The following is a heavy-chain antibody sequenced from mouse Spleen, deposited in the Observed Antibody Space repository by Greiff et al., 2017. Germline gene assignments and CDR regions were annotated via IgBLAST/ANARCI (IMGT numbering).Heavy chain of an antibody. V-gene: IGHV1-15*01. Sequence: QVQLKQPGAELVRPGASVTLSCKASGYTFTDYEMHWVKQTPVHGLEWIGAIDPETGGTAYNQKFKGKAILTADKSSSTAYMELRSLTSEDSAVYYCTRGGFTTATPSFAYWGQGTLVTVSA. CDR2: IDPETGGT. J-gene: IGHJ3*01. CDR3: TRGGFTTATPSFAY. CDR1: GYTFTDYE. D-gene: IGHD1-2*01.